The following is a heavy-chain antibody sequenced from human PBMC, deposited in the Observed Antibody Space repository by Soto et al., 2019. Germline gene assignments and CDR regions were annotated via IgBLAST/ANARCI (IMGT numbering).Heavy chain of an antibody. V-gene: IGHV3-11*01. CDR2: ISSSGSTI. Sequence: QVQLVESGGGWVKPGGSLRLSCAASGFTFSDYCMRWIRQAPGKGLEWVSYISSSGSTIYYADSVKGRFTISRDNAKNSLYLQMNSLRAEDTAVYYCARGPTDYGDYTHGSKFDLWGRGTLVTVSS. CDR3: ARGPTDYGDYTHGSKFDL. CDR1: GFTFSDYC. J-gene: IGHJ2*01. D-gene: IGHD4-17*01.